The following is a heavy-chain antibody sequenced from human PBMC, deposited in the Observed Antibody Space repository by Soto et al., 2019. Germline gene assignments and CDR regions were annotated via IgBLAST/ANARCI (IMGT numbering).Heavy chain of an antibody. J-gene: IGHJ5*02. V-gene: IGHV3-11*01. CDR1: GFTFSDYY. CDR3: ARDEYGEGYYGDNHNWFDP. D-gene: IGHD4-17*01. CDR2: ISSSGSTI. Sequence: PGGSLRLSCAASGFTFSDYYMSWIRQAPGKGLEWVSYISSSGSTIYYADSVKGRFTISRDNAKNSLYLQMNSLRAEDTAVYYCARDEYGEGYYGDNHNWFDPWGQGTLVTVSS.